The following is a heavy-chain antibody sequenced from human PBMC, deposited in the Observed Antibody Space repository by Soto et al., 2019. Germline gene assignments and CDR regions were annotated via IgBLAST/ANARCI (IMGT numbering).Heavy chain of an antibody. CDR3: ARDYSGYYYYMDV. CDR2: IHYSGST. CDR1: GGSISSYY. V-gene: IGHV4-59*01. D-gene: IGHD1-26*01. Sequence: SETLSLTCTVSGGSISSYYWSWIRQPPGKGLEWIGYIHYSGSTNYNPSLKSRVTISVDTSKNQFSLKLSSVTAADTAVYYCARDYSGYYYYMDVWGKGTTVTVSS. J-gene: IGHJ6*03.